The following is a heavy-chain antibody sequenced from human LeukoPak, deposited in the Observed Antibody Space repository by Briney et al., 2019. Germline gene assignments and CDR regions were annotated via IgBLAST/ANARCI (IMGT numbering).Heavy chain of an antibody. CDR2: IYSGGST. V-gene: IGHV3-53*01. D-gene: IGHD4-17*01. CDR1: GFTFSSYG. J-gene: IGHJ4*02. Sequence: GGSLRLSCAASGFTFSSYGMHWVRQAPGKGLEWVSVIYSGGSTYYADSVKGRFTISRDNSKNTLYLQMNSLRAEDTAVYYCARGGATVSSRSFDYWGQGTLVTVSS. CDR3: ARGGATVSSRSFDY.